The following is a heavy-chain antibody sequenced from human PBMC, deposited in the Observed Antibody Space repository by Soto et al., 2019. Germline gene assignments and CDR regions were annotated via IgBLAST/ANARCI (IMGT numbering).Heavy chain of an antibody. CDR2: ISGSGGST. V-gene: IGHV3-23*01. Sequence: EVQLLESGGGLVQPGGSLIFSCAASGFTFSSYAMSWVRQAPGKGLEWVSAISGSGGSTYYADSVKGRFTISRDNXKSTLYLQMNSLIAEDTAVYYCAKDKGDILTGYGYWGQGTLVTVSS. J-gene: IGHJ4*02. CDR1: GFTFSSYA. CDR3: AKDKGDILTGYGY. D-gene: IGHD3-9*01.